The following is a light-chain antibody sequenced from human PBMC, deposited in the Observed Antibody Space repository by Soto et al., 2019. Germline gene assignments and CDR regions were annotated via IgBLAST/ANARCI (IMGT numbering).Light chain of an antibody. CDR1: QSLLYIDGYNY. CDR3: MQARQTPFT. V-gene: IGKV2-28*01. CDR2: SAS. Sequence: DIVMTQSPLSLPVTPGEPASISCTSSQSLLYIDGYNYLDWYLQKPGQPPKLLIYSASNRASGVPARFSGSGSGTDFTLKSSRVEADDVGVYFCMQARQTPFTFGPGTKVDIK. J-gene: IGKJ3*01.